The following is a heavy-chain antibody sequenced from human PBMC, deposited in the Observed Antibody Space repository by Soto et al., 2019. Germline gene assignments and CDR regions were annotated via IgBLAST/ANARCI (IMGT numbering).Heavy chain of an antibody. CDR2: ISFDGRNK. CDR3: ARTVPLFGVVLIFGRYFDY. Sequence: GGSLRLSCAASGFTFSSYDMHWVRQAPGKGLEWVAVISFDGRNKDYADSVKGRFTISRDNSKNTVYLQMDSLRPEDTAVYYCARTVPLFGVVLIFGRYFDYWGQGT. D-gene: IGHD3-3*01. V-gene: IGHV3-30*04. J-gene: IGHJ4*02. CDR1: GFTFSSYD.